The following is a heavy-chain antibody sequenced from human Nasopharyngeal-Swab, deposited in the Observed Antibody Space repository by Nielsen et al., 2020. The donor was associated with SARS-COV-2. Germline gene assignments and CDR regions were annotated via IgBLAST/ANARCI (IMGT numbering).Heavy chain of an antibody. D-gene: IGHD6-6*01. V-gene: IGHV3-23*01. CDR3: AKDQQLAPNGMDV. CDR2: ISGSAGST. Sequence: GESLKISCAASGFTFSSYAMSWVRQAPGKGLEWVSGISGSAGSTYYADSVKGRFTISRDNSKNTLFLQMNSLRVEDTAVYYCAKDQQLAPNGMDVWGQGTTVTVSS. J-gene: IGHJ6*02. CDR1: GFTFSSYA.